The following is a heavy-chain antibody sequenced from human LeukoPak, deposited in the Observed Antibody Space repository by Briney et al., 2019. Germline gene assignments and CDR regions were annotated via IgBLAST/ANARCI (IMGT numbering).Heavy chain of an antibody. D-gene: IGHD3-3*01. CDR1: GGSISSISYY. CDR3: ARAITIPDPSYLNY. J-gene: IGHJ4*02. CDR2: IYYSGST. Sequence: SETLSLTWTVSGGSISSISYYWGWIRQPPGKGLEWIGSIYYSGSTYYNPSLKSRVTRSVDTSKNQFSRKLSSVTAADTAVYYCARAITIPDPSYLNYWGQGTLVTVSS. V-gene: IGHV4-39*07.